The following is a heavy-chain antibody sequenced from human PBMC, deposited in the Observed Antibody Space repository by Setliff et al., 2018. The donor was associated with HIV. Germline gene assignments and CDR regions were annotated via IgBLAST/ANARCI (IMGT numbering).Heavy chain of an antibody. D-gene: IGHD3-10*01. Sequence: SETLSLICAVYGGSFNGYFWSWIRQPPGKGLEWIGEINHRGSTTYNPSLKSRVTISRDTSKNHFSLKLSSVTAADTAIYYCARHPAEGSGSYAALKRYFDLWGRGTLVTVSS. V-gene: IGHV4-34*01. CDR1: GGSFNGYF. J-gene: IGHJ2*01. CDR2: INHRGST. CDR3: ARHPAEGSGSYAALKRYFDL.